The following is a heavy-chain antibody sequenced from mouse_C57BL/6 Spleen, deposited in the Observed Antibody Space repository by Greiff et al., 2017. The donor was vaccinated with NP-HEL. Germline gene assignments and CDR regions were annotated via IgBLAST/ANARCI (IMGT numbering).Heavy chain of an antibody. CDR2: IDPENGDT. D-gene: IGHD1-1*01. V-gene: IGHV14-4*01. Sequence: EVQLQQSGAELVRPGASVKLSCTASGFNIKDDYMHWVKQRPEQGLEWIGWIDPENGDTEYASKFQGKATITADTSSNTAYLQLSSLTSEDTAVYYCTTGCTTVVATDGFAYWGQGTLVTVSA. J-gene: IGHJ3*01. CDR1: GFNIKDDY. CDR3: TTGCTTVVATDGFAY.